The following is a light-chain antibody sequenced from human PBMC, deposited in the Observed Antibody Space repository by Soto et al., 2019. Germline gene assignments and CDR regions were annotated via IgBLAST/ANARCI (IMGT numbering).Light chain of an antibody. V-gene: IGKV3-11*01. CDR3: QVRDVWPS. Sequence: IVLTQSPVTLAVSPGESAVLSCRASHSVSTSLAWYQHKPGQAPRLFIYDASKRAPGIPARFTGSGSGTDFTLTISSLEPEDIAIYYCQVRDVWPSFGQGTKVEIK. CDR2: DAS. J-gene: IGKJ1*01. CDR1: HSVSTS.